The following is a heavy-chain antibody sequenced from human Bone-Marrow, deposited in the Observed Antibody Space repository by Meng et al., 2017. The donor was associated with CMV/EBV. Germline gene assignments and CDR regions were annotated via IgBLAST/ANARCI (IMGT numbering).Heavy chain of an antibody. Sequence: TFSSDAMGWVRQAPGKGLEWVSSIRDSGGRTYYAESVKGRFTISRDNSKNTLYLQMNSLRAEDTALYFCAKASYYDILTALDPNWFDLWGQGTLVTVSS. CDR2: IRDSGGRT. V-gene: IGHV3-23*01. D-gene: IGHD3-9*01. CDR3: AKASYYDILTALDPNWFDL. CDR1: TFSSDA. J-gene: IGHJ5*02.